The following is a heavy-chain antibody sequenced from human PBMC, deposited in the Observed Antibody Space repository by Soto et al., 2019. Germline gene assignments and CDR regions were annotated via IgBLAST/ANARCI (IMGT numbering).Heavy chain of an antibody. D-gene: IGHD3-3*01. CDR2: IPDDGSNE. V-gene: IGHV3-30*18. J-gene: IGHJ6*02. Sequence: QEQLVESGGGVVQPGRSLRLSCAASGFVFSNYGMNWVRQSPGKRLEWVASIPDDGSNEYYADSVKGRFTISRDDSKDTLYLQMSSLRTEDTALDYCAKYVLRFLGGEVWDGSDVWGQGTAVTVSS. CDR3: AKYVLRFLGGEVWDGSDV. CDR1: GFVFSNYG.